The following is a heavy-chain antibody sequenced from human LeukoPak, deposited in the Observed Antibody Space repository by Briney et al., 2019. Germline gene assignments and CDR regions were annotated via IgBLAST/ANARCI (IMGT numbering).Heavy chain of an antibody. Sequence: ASVKVSCKASGYTFTTYSLAWVRQAPGQSLDWMGWTSVNNGGTNYAQSFQDRVTLTRGTSTNTAYLELRSLRSDDPAIIYCAPVTQPRGYFLHWGQGTMATVCS. CDR1: GYTFTTYS. V-gene: IGHV1-18*01. D-gene: IGHD2-2*01. J-gene: IGHJ1*01. CDR3: APVTQPRGYFLH. CDR2: TSVNNGGT.